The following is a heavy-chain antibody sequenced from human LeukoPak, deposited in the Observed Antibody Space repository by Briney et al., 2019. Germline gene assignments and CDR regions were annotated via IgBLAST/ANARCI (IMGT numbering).Heavy chain of an antibody. V-gene: IGHV1-2*02. J-gene: IGHJ4*02. CDR2: INPNSGGT. CDR1: GYTFTGYY. D-gene: IGHD6-13*01. CDR3: ATERYSSSWPDY. Sequence: ASVKVSCKASGYTFTGYYMHWVRQAPGQGLEWMGWINPNSGGTNYAQKFQGRVTMTRDTSISTAYMELSRLRSDDTAVYYCATERYSSSWPDYWGQGTLVTVSS.